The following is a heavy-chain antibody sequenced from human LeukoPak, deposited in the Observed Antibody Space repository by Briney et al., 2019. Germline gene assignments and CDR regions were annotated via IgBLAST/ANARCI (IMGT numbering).Heavy chain of an antibody. Sequence: GGSLRLSCAASGFTFSRYSMNWVRQAPGKGLEWVSSITSRSDYIFYSDSVKGRFTISRDNAKNSLYLQMNSLRAEDTAVYYCARPHTTYGSGSYSLWGQGTMVTVSS. D-gene: IGHD3-10*01. V-gene: IGHV3-21*01. J-gene: IGHJ3*01. CDR3: ARPHTTYGSGSYSL. CDR2: ITSRSDYI. CDR1: GFTFSRYS.